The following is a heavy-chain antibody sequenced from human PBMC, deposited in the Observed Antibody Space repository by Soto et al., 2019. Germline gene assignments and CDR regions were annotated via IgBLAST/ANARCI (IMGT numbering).Heavy chain of an antibody. CDR3: ARANRNFGAYDGEHV. D-gene: IGHD3-3*01. CDR2: IYGGGNGP. J-gene: IGHJ6*04. V-gene: IGHV3-23*01. Sequence: GGSLRLSCAATGFSFSGFAMSWVRQAPGKGLEWVSRIYGGGNGPHYADSVKGRVTISRDTSKNTLYLQMTSLRAEDTAVYYGARANRNFGAYDGEHVWGKRTTVAVSS. CDR1: GFSFSGFA.